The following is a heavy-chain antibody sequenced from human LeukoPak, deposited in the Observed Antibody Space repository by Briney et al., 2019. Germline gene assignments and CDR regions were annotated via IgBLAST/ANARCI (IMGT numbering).Heavy chain of an antibody. D-gene: IGHD2-2*01. CDR3: AKVVVPAAIGYYYYGMDV. CDR2: ISYDGSNK. V-gene: IGHV3-30*18. J-gene: IGHJ6*02. CDR1: GFTFSSYG. Sequence: GGSLRLSCAASGFTFSSYGMHWVRQAPDKGLEWVAVISYDGSNKYYADSVKGRFTISRDNSKNTLYLQMNSLRAEDTAVYYCAKVVVPAAIGYYYYGMDVWGQGTTVTVSS.